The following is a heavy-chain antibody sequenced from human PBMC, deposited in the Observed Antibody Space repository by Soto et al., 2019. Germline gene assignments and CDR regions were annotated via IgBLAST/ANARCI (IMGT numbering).Heavy chain of an antibody. CDR3: VRRSPEDAFDI. CDR2: IYEGGNT. CDR1: GGSIISGGYS. V-gene: IGHV4-30-2*01. Sequence: SETLSLTCAVSGGSIISGGYSWSWIRQPPGKGLQWIGHIYEGGNTYYTPSLESRVAISTDKSKNQFSLRLSSVTAADTAVYYCVRRSPEDAFDIWGQGTMVTVSS. J-gene: IGHJ3*02.